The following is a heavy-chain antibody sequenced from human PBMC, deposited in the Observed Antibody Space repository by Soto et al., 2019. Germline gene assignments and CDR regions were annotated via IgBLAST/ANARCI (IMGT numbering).Heavy chain of an antibody. CDR2: INSGGSLI. Sequence: GGSLRLSCVGSGFRFNEYEIDWVRQAPGKGLEWIAYINSGGSLIYYAASVKGRFTISRDNYKDSVYLQMNSLRADDTALYYCEREPPKGQSATIVGEFWGQGTLVTVSS. CDR1: GFRFNEYE. V-gene: IGHV3-48*03. J-gene: IGHJ4*02. D-gene: IGHD1-26*01. CDR3: EREPPKGQSATIVGEF.